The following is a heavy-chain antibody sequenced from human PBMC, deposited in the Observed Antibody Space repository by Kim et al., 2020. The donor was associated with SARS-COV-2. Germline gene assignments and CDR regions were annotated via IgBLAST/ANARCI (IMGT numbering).Heavy chain of an antibody. CDR1: GFTFSNYW. V-gene: IGHV3-7*03. Sequence: GGSLRLSCAASGFTFSNYWMSWVRQAPGKGLEWVANIMPDGSEKYYVDSVKGRFTISRDNAKSSLYLQMNSLRTEDTAVYYCANRRSGCPFEWGQGTLVTVSS. CDR2: IMPDGSEK. CDR3: ANRRSGCPFE. J-gene: IGHJ4*02. D-gene: IGHD6-19*01.